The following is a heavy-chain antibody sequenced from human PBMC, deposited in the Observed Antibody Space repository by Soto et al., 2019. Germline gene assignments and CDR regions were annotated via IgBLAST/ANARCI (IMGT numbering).Heavy chain of an antibody. CDR1: GYTFARYG. CDR2: ISTSNGDT. D-gene: IGHD3-10*01. J-gene: IGHJ5*02. V-gene: IGHV1-18*01. CDR3: AREWDYYASRSYSNWFDP. Sequence: QVQLVQSGTEVKKPGASVKVSCKASGYTFARYGLVWVRQAPGQGLEWMGWISTSNGDTNYTPKLQGRVTMTKDTSTNTAYMELRSLTSDDTAVYYCAREWDYYASRSYSNWFDPWGQGTLVTVSS.